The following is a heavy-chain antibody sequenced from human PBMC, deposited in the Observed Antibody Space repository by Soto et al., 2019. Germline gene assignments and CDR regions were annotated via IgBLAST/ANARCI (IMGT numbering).Heavy chain of an antibody. Sequence: SETLSLTCTVSGGSISSGGYYWSWIRQHPGKGLEWIGYIYYSGSTYYNPSLKSRVTISVDTSKNQFSLKLSSVTAADTAVYYCARLYPYDSSGYSHRGQGTLVTVSS. D-gene: IGHD3-22*01. CDR1: GGSISSGGYY. V-gene: IGHV4-31*03. J-gene: IGHJ4*02. CDR3: ARLYPYDSSGYSH. CDR2: IYYSGST.